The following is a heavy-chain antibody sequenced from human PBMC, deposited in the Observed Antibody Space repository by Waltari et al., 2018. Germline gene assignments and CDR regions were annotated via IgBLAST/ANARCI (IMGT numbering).Heavy chain of an antibody. CDR2: IYSGGST. CDR3: AKVGDAAMVFDY. D-gene: IGHD5-18*01. CDR1: GFPFSSYA. Sequence: EVQLLESGGGLVQPGGSLRLSCAAPGFPFSSYAMSWVRQAPGKGLDWVSVIYSGGSTYYADSVKGRFTISRDNSKNTLYLQMNSLRAEDTAVYYCAKVGDAAMVFDYWGQGTLVTVSS. J-gene: IGHJ4*02. V-gene: IGHV3-23*03.